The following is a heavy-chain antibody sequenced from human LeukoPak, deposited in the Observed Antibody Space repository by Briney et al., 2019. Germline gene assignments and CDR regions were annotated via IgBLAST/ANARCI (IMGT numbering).Heavy chain of an antibody. Sequence: GGSLRLSCAAPGFSFSVYEMHWVRQAPGKGLEWISDISSSGTTTYYADSVKGRFTISRDNTKNSLYLQMNRLRVEDTAVYYCTTLTVASNFDYWGQGTLVTVSS. CDR3: TTLTVASNFDY. V-gene: IGHV3-48*03. J-gene: IGHJ4*02. CDR2: ISSSGTTT. D-gene: IGHD6-19*01. CDR1: GFSFSVYE.